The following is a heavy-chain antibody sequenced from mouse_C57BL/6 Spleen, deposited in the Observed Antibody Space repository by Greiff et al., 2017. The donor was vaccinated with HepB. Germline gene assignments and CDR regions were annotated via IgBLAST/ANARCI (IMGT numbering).Heavy chain of an antibody. D-gene: IGHD1-1*01. CDR2: IYPSSGYT. CDR1: GYTFTSYT. CDR3: ARVYGSSSYFDY. J-gene: IGHJ2*01. Sequence: QVQLQQSGAELARPGASVKMSCKASGYTFTSYTMHWVKQRPGQGLEWIGYIYPSSGYTKYNQKFKDKATLTADKSSSTAYMQLSSLTSEDSAVYYCARVYGSSSYFDYWGQGTTLTVSS. V-gene: IGHV1-4*01.